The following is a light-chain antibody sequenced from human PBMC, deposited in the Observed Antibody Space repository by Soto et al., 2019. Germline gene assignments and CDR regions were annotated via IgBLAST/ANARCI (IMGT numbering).Light chain of an antibody. J-gene: IGKJ5*01. CDR3: QQYGHSPIT. CDR1: ETVSSSY. V-gene: IGKV3D-20*01. CDR2: DSS. Sequence: EIVMTQSPGTLSLSPGERATLSCKASETVSSSYVAWHQQKPGLAPRLLIHDSSTRASGIPDRFSGSKSGTDFTLTIRGLEPEDVAVYYFQQYGHSPITCGQGTRLEI.